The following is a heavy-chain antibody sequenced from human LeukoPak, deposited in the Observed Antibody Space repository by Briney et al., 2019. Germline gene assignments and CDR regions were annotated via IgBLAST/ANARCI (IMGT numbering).Heavy chain of an antibody. Sequence: SETLSLTCTVSGGSISSSSAYWGWIRQPPGKGLEWIGSIYYSKNTYYNPSLKRRVTISADTSKNQFSLTLGSVSATDTAVYYCVSPRGFSYGYFDYWGQGTLVTVSS. J-gene: IGHJ4*02. V-gene: IGHV4-39*01. CDR2: IYYSKNT. CDR1: GGSISSSSAY. D-gene: IGHD5-18*01. CDR3: VSPRGFSYGYFDY.